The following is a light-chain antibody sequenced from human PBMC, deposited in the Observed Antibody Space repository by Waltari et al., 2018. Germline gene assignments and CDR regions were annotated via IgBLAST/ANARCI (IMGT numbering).Light chain of an antibody. CDR2: EFS. J-gene: IGKJ1*01. Sequence: IEVTQTPLSLSVSPGQSASMSCKSSHTLLHDNGRTYMSWYLQRPGQPPQLFIYEFSNRFSGVPDRVIGSGSGTEFTRKITRLEAEDVGVYYCLQSRQDRTFGQGTKVEIK. CDR3: LQSRQDRT. CDR1: HTLLHDNGRTY. V-gene: IGKV2D-29*01.